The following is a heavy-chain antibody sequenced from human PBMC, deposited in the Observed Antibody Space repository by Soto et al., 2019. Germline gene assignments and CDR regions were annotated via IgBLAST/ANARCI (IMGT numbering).Heavy chain of an antibody. CDR1: GGSFSGYY. J-gene: IGHJ4*02. CDR3: ARGLTTVTTVRFYDY. V-gene: IGHV4-34*01. Sequence: QVQLKQWGAGLSKPSETLSLTCAVYGGSFSGYYWSWIRQPPGKGLEWIGDINRSGSTNYNPSLKSRVTVLVDTSKNQFSLKLSSVTAADTAVYYCARGLTTVTTVRFYDYWGQGTLVTVSS. CDR2: INRSGST. D-gene: IGHD4-17*01.